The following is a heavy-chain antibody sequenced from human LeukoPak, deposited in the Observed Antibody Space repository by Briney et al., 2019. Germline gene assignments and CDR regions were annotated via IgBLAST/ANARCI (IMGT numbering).Heavy chain of an antibody. CDR1: GYTFTGCY. D-gene: IGHD1-1*01. CDR2: INPNSGGT. CDR3: ARGNWNDWFDP. J-gene: IGHJ5*02. V-gene: IGHV1-2*02. Sequence: GASVKVSCKASGYTFTGCYMHWVRQAPEQGLEWMGWINPNSGGTNYAQTFQGRVTMTRDTSISTAYMELSRLRSDDTAVYYCARGNWNDWFDPWGQGTLVTVSS.